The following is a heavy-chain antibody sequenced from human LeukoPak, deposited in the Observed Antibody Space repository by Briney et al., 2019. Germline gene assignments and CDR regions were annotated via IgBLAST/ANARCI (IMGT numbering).Heavy chain of an antibody. Sequence: SVKVSCKASGGTFSSYAISWVRQAPGQGLEWMGRIIPILGIANYAQKFQGRVTITADKSTSTAYMELSSLRSEDTAVYYCATVVAATGVDYWGQGTLVTVSS. V-gene: IGHV1-69*04. CDR3: ATVVAATGVDY. CDR1: GGTFSSYA. CDR2: IIPILGIA. J-gene: IGHJ4*02. D-gene: IGHD2-15*01.